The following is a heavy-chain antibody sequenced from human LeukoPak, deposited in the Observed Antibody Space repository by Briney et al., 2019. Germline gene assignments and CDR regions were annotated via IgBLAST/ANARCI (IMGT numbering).Heavy chain of an antibody. CDR3: ARGPQKGPILWFEEFFDY. Sequence: ASVKVSCKASGYTFTGYYMPWVRQAPGQGLEWMGWINPYSGGTNYAQKFQGRVTMTSDTSISTAYTELSRLRSDDTAVYYCARGPQKGPILWFEEFFDYWGQGTLVTVSS. CDR2: INPYSGGT. CDR1: GYTFTGYY. V-gene: IGHV1-2*02. J-gene: IGHJ4*02. D-gene: IGHD3-10*01.